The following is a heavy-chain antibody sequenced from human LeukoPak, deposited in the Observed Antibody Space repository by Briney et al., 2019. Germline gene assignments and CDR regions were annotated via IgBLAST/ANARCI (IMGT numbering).Heavy chain of an antibody. V-gene: IGHV1-18*01. CDR1: GYTFTSYG. D-gene: IGHD6-13*01. CDR2: ISAYNGNT. J-gene: IGHJ6*03. Sequence: ASVKVSCKASGYTFTSYGISWVRQAPGQGLEWMGWISAYNGNTNYAQKLQGRVTMTTDTSTSTAYMELRSLRSDDTAVYYCARDLSSSWLYYYYYMDVWGKGTTVTISS. CDR3: ARDLSSSWLYYYYYMDV.